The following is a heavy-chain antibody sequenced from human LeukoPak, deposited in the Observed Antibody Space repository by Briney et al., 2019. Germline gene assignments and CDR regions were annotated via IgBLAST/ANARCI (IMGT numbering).Heavy chain of an antibody. CDR3: VRDATTRSAFDI. D-gene: IGHD5-12*01. Sequence: GGSLRLSCAASGFTFSSYWMHWVRQAPGKGLVWVSRINSDGSSTSYADSVKGRFTISRDNAKNTLYLQMNSLRAEDTAVYYRVRDATTRSAFDIWGQGTMVTVSS. CDR2: INSDGSST. CDR1: GFTFSSYW. V-gene: IGHV3-74*01. J-gene: IGHJ3*02.